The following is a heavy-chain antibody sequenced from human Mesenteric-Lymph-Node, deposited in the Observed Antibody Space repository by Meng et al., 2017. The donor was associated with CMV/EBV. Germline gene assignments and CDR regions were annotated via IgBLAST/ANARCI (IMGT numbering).Heavy chain of an antibody. CDR1: GVSFSGYY. CDR3: ARHQRWLKSEGGFNY. J-gene: IGHJ4*02. CDR2: INHSGST. V-gene: IGHV4-34*01. D-gene: IGHD4-23*01. Sequence: QVQLRQWGAGLLKPSETLSLTCAVYGVSFSGYYWSWIRQPPGKGLEWIGEINHSGSTNYNPSLKSRVTISVDTSKNQFSLKLSSVTAADTAVYYCARHQRWLKSEGGFNYWGQGTLVTVSS.